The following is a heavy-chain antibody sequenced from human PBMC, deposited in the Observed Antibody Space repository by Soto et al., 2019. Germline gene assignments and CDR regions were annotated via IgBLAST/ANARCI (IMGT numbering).Heavy chain of an antibody. D-gene: IGHD3-10*01. J-gene: IGHJ6*03. V-gene: IGHV4-31*03. Sequence: QVQLQESGPGLVKPSQTLSLTCTVSGGSISSGGYYWSWIRQHPGKGLEWIGYIYYSGSTYYNPSLKSRVTISVDTSKNHFSLKLSFVTAADTAVYYCARVEGSGSYYNGPNYYYYYMDVWGKGTTVTVSS. CDR2: IYYSGST. CDR1: GGSISSGGYY. CDR3: ARVEGSGSYYNGPNYYYYYMDV.